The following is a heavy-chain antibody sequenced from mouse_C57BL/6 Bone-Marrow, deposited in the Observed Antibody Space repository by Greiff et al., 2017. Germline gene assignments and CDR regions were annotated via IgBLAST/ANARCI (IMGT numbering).Heavy chain of an antibody. Sequence: EVKLMESGGGLVQPGGSLKLSCAASGFTFSDYGMAWVRQAPRKGPEWVAFISNLAYSIYYAATVTGRFTISRENAKNTLYLEMSSLRSEDTAMYYCARHEGLLPFYAMDYWGQGTSVTVAS. CDR2: ISNLAYSI. V-gene: IGHV5-15*01. J-gene: IGHJ4*01. CDR1: GFTFSDYG. D-gene: IGHD2-3*01. CDR3: ARHEGLLPFYAMDY.